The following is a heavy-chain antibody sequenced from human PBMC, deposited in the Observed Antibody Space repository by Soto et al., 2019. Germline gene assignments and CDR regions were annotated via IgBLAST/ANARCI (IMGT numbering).Heavy chain of an antibody. CDR3: ARGLPNYSSFDS. V-gene: IGHV3-74*01. Sequence: EVQLVESGGGLVQPGASLRLSCAASGFTFSSYWMHWIRQAPGKGLVWVSRVSSDGSSTVYANSVKGRLTISRDNAKNTLSLQMNSLSDEDTAVYYCARGLPNYSSFDSWGQGTLVTVSS. CDR1: GFTFSSYW. D-gene: IGHD4-4*01. CDR2: VSSDGSST. J-gene: IGHJ4*02.